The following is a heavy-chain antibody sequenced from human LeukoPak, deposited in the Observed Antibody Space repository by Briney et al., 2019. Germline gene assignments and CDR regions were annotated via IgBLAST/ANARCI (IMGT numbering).Heavy chain of an antibody. J-gene: IGHJ6*02. CDR2: IYYTGST. CDR1: GGSISSSSYY. V-gene: IGHV4-39*01. D-gene: IGHD2-15*01. Sequence: SETLSLTCTVSGGSISSSSYYWGWIRQSPGKGLEWIGNIYYTGSTNYNPSLKSRVAISVDTSKNQFSLKLSSVTAADTAVYYCARHRSTFSYGMDVWGQGTTVTVFS. CDR3: ARHRSTFSYGMDV.